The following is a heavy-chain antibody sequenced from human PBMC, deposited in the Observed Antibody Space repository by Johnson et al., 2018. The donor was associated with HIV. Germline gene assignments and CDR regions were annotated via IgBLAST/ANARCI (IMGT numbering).Heavy chain of an antibody. CDR1: GFTFSSYA. CDR2: ISGSGGST. Sequence: VHLVESGGDLVQPGGSLRLSCTASGFTFSSYAMSWVRQAPGKGLEWVSTISGSGGSTYYADSVKGRFTISRDKSKNTLYLEMNSLRAEDTAVYYCAKDRGWLGEEGAFDIWGQGTMVTVSS. V-gene: IGHV3-23*04. D-gene: IGHD5-12*01. CDR3: AKDRGWLGEEGAFDI. J-gene: IGHJ3*02.